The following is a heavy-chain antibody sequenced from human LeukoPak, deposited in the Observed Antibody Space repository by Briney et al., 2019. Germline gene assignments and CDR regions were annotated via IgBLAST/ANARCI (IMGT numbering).Heavy chain of an antibody. CDR2: IKQDGSEK. CDR1: GFTFSSYW. V-gene: IGHV3-7*01. CDR3: ARDWYPYYYDSSGYYPGY. J-gene: IGHJ4*02. Sequence: GGSLRLSCAASGFTFSSYWMSCVRQAPGKGLEWVANIKQDGSEKYYVDSVKGRFTISRDNAKNSLYLQMNSLRAEDTAVYYCARDWYPYYYDSSGYYPGYWGQGTLVTVSS. D-gene: IGHD3-22*01.